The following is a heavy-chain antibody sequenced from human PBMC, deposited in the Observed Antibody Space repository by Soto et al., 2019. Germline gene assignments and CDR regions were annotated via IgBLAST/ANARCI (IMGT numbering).Heavy chain of an antibody. Sequence: PSETLSLTCTVSGGSISSYYWSWIRQPPGKGLEWIGYIDYSGSTNYNPSLKSRVTISVDTSKNQFSLKLSSVTDADTAMYYCARGERQQKRDYWGQGTLVTVS. CDR2: IDYSGST. V-gene: IGHV4-59*12. D-gene: IGHD6-13*01. CDR3: ARGERQQKRDY. CDR1: GGSISSYY. J-gene: IGHJ4*02.